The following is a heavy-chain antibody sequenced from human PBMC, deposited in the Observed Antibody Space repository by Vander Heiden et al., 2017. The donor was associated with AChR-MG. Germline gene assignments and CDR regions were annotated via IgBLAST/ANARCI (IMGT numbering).Heavy chain of an antibody. Sequence: QVQLQESGPGLLKPSETLSLTCAVSGYSLSSGYYWGWIRQPRGKWLEWIGSIYHSGSTYYNPSLKSRVTISVDTSKNQFSLKLSSVTAADTAVYYCASARSSGRVVNNWFDPWGQGTLVTVSS. CDR2: IYHSGST. CDR3: ASARSSGRVVNNWFDP. CDR1: GYSLSSGYY. V-gene: IGHV4-38-2*01. D-gene: IGHD3-3*01. J-gene: IGHJ5*02.